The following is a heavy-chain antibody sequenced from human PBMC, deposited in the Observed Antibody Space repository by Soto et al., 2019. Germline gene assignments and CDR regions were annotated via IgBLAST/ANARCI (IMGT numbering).Heavy chain of an antibody. J-gene: IGHJ4*02. CDR1: GGSISNYY. CDR2: MYYSGST. CDR3: AKDTHLYASSGYYVFDQ. D-gene: IGHD3-22*01. Sequence: ETLSLTCTVSGGSISNYYWSWNRQPPGKGLEWIAYMYYSGSTNYNPSLKSRVTISRDNSVNTVFLQMNGLRVEDTAVYYCAKDTHLYASSGYYVFDQWGQGTLVTVSS. V-gene: IGHV4-59*01.